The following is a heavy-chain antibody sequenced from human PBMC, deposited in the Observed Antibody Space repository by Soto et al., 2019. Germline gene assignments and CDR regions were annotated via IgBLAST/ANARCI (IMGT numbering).Heavy chain of an antibody. Sequence: QVQLQESGPGLVKPSQTLSLTCTVSGGSISSGGYYWSWIRQHPGKGLEWIGYIYYSGSTYYNPCLKSRVTISVDTSKNQFSLKLSSVTAADTAVYYCARDRASAAYYYYGMDVWGQGTTVTVSS. J-gene: IGHJ6*02. CDR1: GGSISSGGYY. CDR2: IYYSGST. V-gene: IGHV4-31*03. D-gene: IGHD2-15*01. CDR3: ARDRASAAYYYYGMDV.